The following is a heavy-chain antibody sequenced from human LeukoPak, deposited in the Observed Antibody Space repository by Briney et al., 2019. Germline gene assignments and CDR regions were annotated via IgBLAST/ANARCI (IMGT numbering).Heavy chain of an antibody. CDR2: VSANGGTT. V-gene: IGHV3-23*01. CDR3: AGGLPTPFDY. CDR1: GFTFSCCA. D-gene: IGHD3-16*01. Sequence: GGSLRLSCAASGFTFSCCAMHWVRQAPGKGLEWVSAVSANGGTTHYADSVKGRFTTSRDNSKNTLSLQMNSLRAEDTAVYYCAGGLPTPFDYWGQGTLVTVSS. J-gene: IGHJ4*02.